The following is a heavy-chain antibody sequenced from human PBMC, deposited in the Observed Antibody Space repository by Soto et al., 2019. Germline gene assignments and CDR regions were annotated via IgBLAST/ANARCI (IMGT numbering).Heavy chain of an antibody. Sequence: QLQLQESGSGLVKPSQTLSLTCAVSGGSISSGGSSWTWIRQPPGKGLEWIGYIYHSGSTYYNPSLESRVTISLDRSKNQFSLRLSSVTAADTAVYYCARGAVVNFDSWGQGTLVTVSS. D-gene: IGHD3-22*01. V-gene: IGHV4-30-2*01. J-gene: IGHJ4*02. CDR2: IYHSGST. CDR1: GGSISSGGSS. CDR3: ARGAVVNFDS.